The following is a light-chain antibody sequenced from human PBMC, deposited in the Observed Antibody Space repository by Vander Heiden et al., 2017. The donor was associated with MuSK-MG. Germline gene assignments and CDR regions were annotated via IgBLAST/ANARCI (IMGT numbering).Light chain of an antibody. CDR2: GSS. V-gene: IGKV1-33*01. J-gene: IGKJ5*01. CDR3: QQYDSLPVT. CDR1: QDISYY. Sequence: DIQMTQSPSSLSASVGDKITISCQASQDISYYLNWYQQKPGKAPKLLIYGSSTLKTGVPSRFSGSGSATDFTFTISGLQPEDIATYYCQQYDSLPVTFGPGTRLEI.